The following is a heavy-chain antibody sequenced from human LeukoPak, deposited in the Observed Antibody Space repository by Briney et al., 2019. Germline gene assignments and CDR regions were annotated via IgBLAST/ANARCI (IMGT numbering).Heavy chain of an antibody. CDR1: GFTVSSNY. CDR2: IRSDGTT. CDR3: ARDHGVQLRLGVDGMDV. Sequence: GGSLRLSCAASGFTVSSNYMSWVRQAPGEGLEWVSVIRSDGTTDYADSVKGRFDVSRDNFKSTLYLQMNSLRAEDTAVYYCARDHGVQLRLGVDGMDVWGQGTTVTVSS. J-gene: IGHJ6*02. V-gene: IGHV3-66*01. D-gene: IGHD1-1*01.